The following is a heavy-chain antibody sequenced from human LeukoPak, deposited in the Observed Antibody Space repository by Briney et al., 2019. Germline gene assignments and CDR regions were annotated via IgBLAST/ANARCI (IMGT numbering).Heavy chain of an antibody. V-gene: IGHV3-30-3*01. CDR3: ARASPVVRGMYYFDY. CDR1: GFTFSSYA. Sequence: GRSLRLSCAASGFTFSSYAMHWVRQAPGKGLEWVAVISYDGSNKYYADSVKGRFTISRDNSKNTLYLQMNSLRAEDTAVYYCARASPVVRGMYYFDYWGQGTLVTVSS. J-gene: IGHJ4*02. CDR2: ISYDGSNK. D-gene: IGHD3-10*01.